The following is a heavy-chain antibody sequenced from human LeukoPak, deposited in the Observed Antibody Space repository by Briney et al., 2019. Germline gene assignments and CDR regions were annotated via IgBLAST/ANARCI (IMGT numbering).Heavy chain of an antibody. CDR3: AKSVVVITFRFDD. Sequence: GGSLRLSCAASGFTFNSYVMSWVRQAPGKGLGWVSAINGGGGNTYYADSVKGRFTISRDNSKNMGYLQMNTLRADDTAVYYCAKSVVVITFRFDDWGQGALVTVSS. CDR1: GFTFNSYV. D-gene: IGHD2-15*01. CDR2: INGGGGNT. V-gene: IGHV3-23*01. J-gene: IGHJ4*02.